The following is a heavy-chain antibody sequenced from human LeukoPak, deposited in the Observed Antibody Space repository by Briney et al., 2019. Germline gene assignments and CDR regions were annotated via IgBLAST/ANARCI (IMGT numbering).Heavy chain of an antibody. CDR1: GYTFTSYY. CDR3: AREKQWLRNVPYYFDY. J-gene: IGHJ4*02. V-gene: IGHV1-46*01. D-gene: IGHD5-12*01. CDR2: INPSGGST. Sequence: GASVKVSCKASGYTFTSYYMHWVRQAPGQGLEWMGIINPSGGSTSYAQKFQGRVTITADKSTSTAYMELSSLRSEDTAVYYCAREKQWLRNVPYYFDYWGQGTLVTVSS.